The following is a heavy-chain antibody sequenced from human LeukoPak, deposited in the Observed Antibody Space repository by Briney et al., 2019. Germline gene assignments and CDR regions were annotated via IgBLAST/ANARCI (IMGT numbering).Heavy chain of an antibody. CDR2: INPSGGST. CDR1: GYTFTSYY. Sequence: VASVKVSCKASGYTFTSYYMHWVRQAPGQGLEWMGIINPSGGSTSYAQKFQGGVTMTRDTSTSTVYMELSSLRSEDTAVYYCARDGAPNYYGSGSYLNWFDPWGQGTLVTVSS. D-gene: IGHD3-10*01. J-gene: IGHJ5*02. CDR3: ARDGAPNYYGSGSYLNWFDP. V-gene: IGHV1-46*01.